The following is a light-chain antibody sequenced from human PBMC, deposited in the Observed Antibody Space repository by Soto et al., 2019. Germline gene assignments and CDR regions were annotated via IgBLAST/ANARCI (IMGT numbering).Light chain of an antibody. CDR1: SSDVGLYDY. V-gene: IGLV2-14*01. Sequence: SVLTQPASVSGAPGQSMTISCTGTSSDVGLYDYASWYQQPPGKAPQLMIYAVSNRPSGVSNRFSASKSGNTASLFISGLQAEDEADYYCSSYTSDSSYVFGSGTKVTVL. CDR2: AVS. J-gene: IGLJ1*01. CDR3: SSYTSDSSYV.